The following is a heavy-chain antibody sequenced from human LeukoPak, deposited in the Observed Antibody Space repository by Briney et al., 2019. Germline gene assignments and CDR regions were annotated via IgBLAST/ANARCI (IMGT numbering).Heavy chain of an antibody. Sequence: PSETLSLTCTVSGVPISSSSYYWGWIRQPPGKGLEWIGSVYYSGSTYYNPSLKSRVNISVDTSKNQFSLKLRSVTAADTAVYYCARSTVTIYYLNYWGQGTLVTVSA. J-gene: IGHJ4*02. CDR1: GVPISSSSYY. V-gene: IGHV4-39*01. CDR2: VYYSGST. CDR3: ARSTVTIYYLNY. D-gene: IGHD4-11*01.